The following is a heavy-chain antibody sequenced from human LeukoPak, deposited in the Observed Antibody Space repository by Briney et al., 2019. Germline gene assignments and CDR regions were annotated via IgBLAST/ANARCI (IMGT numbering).Heavy chain of an antibody. CDR1: GFTFSSYA. V-gene: IGHV3-74*01. CDR3: ARDLRSGWSPFDY. D-gene: IGHD6-19*01. J-gene: IGHJ4*02. Sequence: GGSLRLSCAASGFTFSSYAVSWVRQAPGKGLVWVSRINSDGSSTSYADSVKGRFTISRDNAKNTLYLQMNSLRAEDTAVYYCARDLRSGWSPFDYWGQGTLVTVSS. CDR2: INSDGSST.